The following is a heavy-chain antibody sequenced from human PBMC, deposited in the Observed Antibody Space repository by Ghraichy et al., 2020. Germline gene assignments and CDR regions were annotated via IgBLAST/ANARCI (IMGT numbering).Heavy chain of an antibody. Sequence: SETLSLTCAVYGGSFSGYYWSWIRQPPGKGLEWIGEINHSGSTNYNPSLKSRVTISVDTSKNQFSLKLSSVTAADTAVYYCARESRSSSTSWGRSYYYYGMDVWGQGTTVTVSS. CDR3: ARESRSSSTSWGRSYYYYGMDV. V-gene: IGHV4-34*01. CDR2: INHSGST. CDR1: GGSFSGYY. J-gene: IGHJ6*02. D-gene: IGHD2-2*01.